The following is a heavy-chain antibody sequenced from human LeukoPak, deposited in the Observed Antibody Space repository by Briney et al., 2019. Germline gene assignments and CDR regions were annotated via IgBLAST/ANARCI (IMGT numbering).Heavy chain of an antibody. CDR3: ARGQHGDYSGSY. Sequence: ASVKVSCKASGGTFSSYTISWVRQATGQGLEWMGWMNPNSGNTGYAQKFQGRVTMTRNTSISTAYMELSSLRSEDTAVYYCARGQHGDYSGSYWGQGTLVTVSS. V-gene: IGHV1-8*02. CDR2: MNPNSGNT. D-gene: IGHD4-17*01. J-gene: IGHJ4*02. CDR1: GGTFSSYT.